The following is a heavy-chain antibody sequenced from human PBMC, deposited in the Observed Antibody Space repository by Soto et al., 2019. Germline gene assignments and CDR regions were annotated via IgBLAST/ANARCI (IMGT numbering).Heavy chain of an antibody. CDR3: ARESGEGCLDLRSGYFIVY. D-gene: IGHD3-3*01. CDR2: ISAYNGNT. J-gene: IGHJ4*02. V-gene: IGHV1-18*01. Sequence: ASVKVSCKASGYTFTSYGISWVRQAPGQGLEWMGWISAYNGNTNYAQKLQGRVTMTTDTSTSTAYMELRSLRSDDTAVYCCARESGEGCLDLRSGYFIVYWGPGTLVTGS. CDR1: GYTFTSYG.